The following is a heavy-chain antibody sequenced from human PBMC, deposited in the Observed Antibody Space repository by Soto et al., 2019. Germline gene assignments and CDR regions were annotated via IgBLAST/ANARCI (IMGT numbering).Heavy chain of an antibody. CDR3: ARDSKGIMIFGVATPRGYYYGMKV. CDR2: IWYDGSNK. J-gene: IGHJ6*04. D-gene: IGHD3-3*01. Sequence: PVGSLRLSCASSVCTFNSYGMHCVRDPPGKGLEWVAVIWYDGSNKYYADSVKGRFTISRDNSKNTLYLQMNSLRAEDTAVYYCARDSKGIMIFGVATPRGYYYGMKVWGKGPRVNVSS. V-gene: IGHV3-33*01. CDR1: VCTFNSYG.